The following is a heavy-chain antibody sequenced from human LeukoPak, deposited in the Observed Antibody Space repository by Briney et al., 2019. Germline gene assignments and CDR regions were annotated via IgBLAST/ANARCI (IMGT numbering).Heavy chain of an antibody. CDR3: ARDRNSNYGFDYYYMDV. D-gene: IGHD4-11*01. Sequence: SQTLSLTCTVSGGSISSGSYYWSWIRQPAGKGLEWIWRIYTSGSTNYNPSLKSRVTISVDTSKNQFSLKLSSVTAADTAVYYCARDRNSNYGFDYYYMDVWGKGTTVTVSS. CDR2: IYTSGST. J-gene: IGHJ6*03. CDR1: GGSISSGSYY. V-gene: IGHV4-61*02.